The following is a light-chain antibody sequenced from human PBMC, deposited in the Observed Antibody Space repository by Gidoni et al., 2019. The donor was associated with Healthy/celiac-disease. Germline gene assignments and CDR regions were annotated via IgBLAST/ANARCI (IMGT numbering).Light chain of an antibody. J-gene: IGKJ5*01. Sequence: EIVLTPSPGTLSLSSGERATLSCRASQSVSSSYLAWYQQKPGQAPSLLIYGSSRRATGIPARCSSSGSGTDFTLTISRLEPEDFAVYYCQRYGSSITFXQXTRLEIK. CDR2: GSS. CDR3: QRYGSSIT. V-gene: IGKV3-20*01. CDR1: QSVSSSY.